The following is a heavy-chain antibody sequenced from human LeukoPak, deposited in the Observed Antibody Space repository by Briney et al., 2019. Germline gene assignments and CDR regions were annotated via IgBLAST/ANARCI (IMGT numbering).Heavy chain of an antibody. CDR1: GGTFSSYA. CDR3: ARWVAVAGLNWFDP. D-gene: IGHD6-19*01. J-gene: IGHJ5*02. V-gene: IGHV1-69*05. Sequence: ASVKVSCKASGGTFSSYAISWVRQAPGQGLEWMGGIIPIFGTANYAQKFQGRVTITMDTSRSTAYMELSSLRSEDTAVYYCARWVAVAGLNWFDPWGQGTLVTVSS. CDR2: IIPIFGTA.